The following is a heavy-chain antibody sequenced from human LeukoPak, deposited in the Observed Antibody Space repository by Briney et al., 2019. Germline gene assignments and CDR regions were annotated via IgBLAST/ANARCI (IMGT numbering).Heavy chain of an antibody. V-gene: IGHV1-18*01. CDR3: ARDSDYYYDSSAWGFDY. D-gene: IGHD3-22*01. Sequence: ASVKVSCKVSGYTFTSYGISWVRQAPGQGLEWMGWISNYNGNTNYAQKLQGRVTMTTDTSTSTAYMELRSLRSDDTAVYYCARDSDYYYDSSAWGFDYWGQGTLVTVSS. J-gene: IGHJ4*02. CDR1: GYTFTSYG. CDR2: ISNYNGNT.